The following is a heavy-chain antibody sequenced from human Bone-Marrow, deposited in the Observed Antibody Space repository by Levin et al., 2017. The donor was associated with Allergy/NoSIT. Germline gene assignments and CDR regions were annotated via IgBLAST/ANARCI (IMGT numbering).Heavy chain of an antibody. Sequence: PGGSLRLSCAASGFTFSSYAMHWVRQAPGKGLEWVAGISYDGSKKHYADSVKGRFTISRDNPENTLYLQMNSLRAGDTSLYYCARVYGAAYYYDSSVEHYFQHWGQGTLVTVFS. CDR3: ARVYGAAYYYDSSVEHYFQH. J-gene: IGHJ1*01. CDR1: GFTFSSYA. D-gene: IGHD3-22*01. CDR2: ISYDGSKK. V-gene: IGHV3-30*04.